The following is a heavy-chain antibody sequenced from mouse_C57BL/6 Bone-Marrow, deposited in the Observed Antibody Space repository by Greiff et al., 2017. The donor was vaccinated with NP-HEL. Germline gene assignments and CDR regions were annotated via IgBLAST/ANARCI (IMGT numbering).Heavy chain of an antibody. D-gene: IGHD4-1*02. CDR1: GYTFTSYW. Sequence: VQLQQSGAELAKPGASVKLSCKASGYTFTSYWMHWVKQRPGQGLEWIGYINPSGGYTKYKQKFKGKATLTADKASSTAYMQLSSLTYEDTAVYYCARYRASTGTRAMYFWGQGTSVTVSS. V-gene: IGHV1-7*01. J-gene: IGHJ4*01. CDR3: ARYRASTGTRAMYF. CDR2: INPSGGYT.